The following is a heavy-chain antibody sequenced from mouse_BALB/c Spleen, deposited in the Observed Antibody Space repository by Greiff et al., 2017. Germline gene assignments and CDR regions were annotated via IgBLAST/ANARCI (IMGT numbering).Heavy chain of an antibody. Sequence: VQLQQSGPELMKPGASVKISCKASGYSFTSYYMHWVKQSHGKSLEWIGYIDPFNGGTSYNQKFKGKATLTVDKSSSTAYMHLSSLTSEDSAVYYCASSTAAWFAYWGQGTLVTVSA. J-gene: IGHJ3*01. CDR1: GYSFTSYY. D-gene: IGHD4-1*02. V-gene: IGHV1S135*01. CDR2: IDPFNGGT. CDR3: ASSTAAWFAY.